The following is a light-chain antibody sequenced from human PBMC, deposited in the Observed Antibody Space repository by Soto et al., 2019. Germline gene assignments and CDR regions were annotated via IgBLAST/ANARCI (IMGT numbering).Light chain of an antibody. J-gene: IGKJ2*01. CDR2: GTT. Sequence: EIVMTQSPATLSVSPGERVTLSCRASQSVSRKLAWYQQKPGRAPRLLIYGTTTRATGIPARFSGSGSGTEFTLTISSLQSEDFGIYYCQQYGHWPPYTFGQGTTLETK. CDR3: QQYGHWPPYT. CDR1: QSVSRK. V-gene: IGKV3-15*01.